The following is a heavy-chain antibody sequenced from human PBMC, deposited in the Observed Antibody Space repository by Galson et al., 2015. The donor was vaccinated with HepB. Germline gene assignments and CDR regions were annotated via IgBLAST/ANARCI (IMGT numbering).Heavy chain of an antibody. CDR1: GYTFTSYG. J-gene: IGHJ4*02. D-gene: IGHD6-13*01. CDR3: ARDGLIAAAGVPKPFDY. Sequence: QSGAEVKKPGSSVKVSCKASGYTFTSYGISWVRQAPGQGLEWMGWISAYNGNTNYAQKLQGRVTMTTDTSTSTAYMELRSLRSDDTAVYYCARDGLIAAAGVPKPFDYWGQGTLVTVSS. V-gene: IGHV1-18*01. CDR2: ISAYNGNT.